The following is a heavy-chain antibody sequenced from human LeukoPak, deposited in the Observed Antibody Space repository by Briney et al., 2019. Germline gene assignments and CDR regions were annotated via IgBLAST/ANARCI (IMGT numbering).Heavy chain of an antibody. CDR2: IKQDGSEK. CDR3: ARAYYDSSGYYHLDY. J-gene: IGHJ4*02. Sequence: GGSLRLSCAASGFTFSSYWMSWVRQAPGKGLEWVANIKQDGSEKYYVDSVKGRFTISRDNAKNSLYLQMDSLRAEDTAVYYCARAYYDSSGYYHLDYWGQGTLVTVSS. V-gene: IGHV3-7*04. CDR1: GFTFSSYW. D-gene: IGHD3-22*01.